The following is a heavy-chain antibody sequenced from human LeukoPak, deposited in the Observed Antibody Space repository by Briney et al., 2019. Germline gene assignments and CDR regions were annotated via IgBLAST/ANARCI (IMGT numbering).Heavy chain of an antibody. CDR2: ISYDGSNK. CDR3: AGAYCYGGNCYSGSWYYHL. V-gene: IGHV3-30-3*01. D-gene: IGHD2-15*01. J-gene: IGHJ1*01. CDR1: GFTFSSYA. Sequence: PGRSLRLSCAASGFTFSSYAMHWVRQAPGKGLEWVAVISYDGSNKYYADSVKGRFTISRDNSKNTLYLQMNSLRAEDTAVYYCAGAYCYGGNCYSGSWYYHLWGQGTLVTVAS.